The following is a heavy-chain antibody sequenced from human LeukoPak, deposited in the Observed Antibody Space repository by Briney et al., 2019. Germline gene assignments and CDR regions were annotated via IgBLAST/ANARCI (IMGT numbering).Heavy chain of an antibody. CDR2: INPNSGGT. D-gene: IGHD3-22*01. Sequence: GASVKASCKASGYTFTGYYMHWVRQAPGQGLEWMGWINPNSGGTNYAQKFQGRVTMTRDTSISTAYMELSRLRSDDTAVYYCARGHHYYDSSGDAFDIWGQGTMVTVSS. CDR1: GYTFTGYY. CDR3: ARGHHYYDSSGDAFDI. V-gene: IGHV1-2*02. J-gene: IGHJ3*02.